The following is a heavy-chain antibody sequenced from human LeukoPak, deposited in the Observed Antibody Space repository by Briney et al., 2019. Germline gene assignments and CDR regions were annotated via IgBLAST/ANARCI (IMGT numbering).Heavy chain of an antibody. CDR3: AKEGTPQVRAYYDI. V-gene: IGHV3-30*18. CDR2: ISYEGGTQ. CDR1: GVTLSPYG. J-gene: IGHJ4*02. D-gene: IGHD3-10*01. Sequence: MSPCPSRAASGVTLSPYGMHWVCQAPGKGLEWVAVISYEGGTQHYADSVKGRFIISRDNPRNTLYLQMNILRTEDTAVYYCAKEGTPQVRAYYDIWGQGTQVIVSS.